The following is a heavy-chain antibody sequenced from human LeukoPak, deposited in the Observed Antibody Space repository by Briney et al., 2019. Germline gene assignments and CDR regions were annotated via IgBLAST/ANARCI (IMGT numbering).Heavy chain of an antibody. CDR2: IYSGGST. D-gene: IGHD6-19*01. Sequence: GGSLRLSCAASGCTVSSYYMSWVRQPPGKGLEWVSVIYSGGSTYYADSVKGRFTISGDTSKNTLYLKMNSLTAEDTAVYYCARGGGSGCYGACWGQGTLVTAYS. CDR1: GCTVSSYY. J-gene: IGHJ4*02. V-gene: IGHV3-53*01. CDR3: ARGGGSGCYGAC.